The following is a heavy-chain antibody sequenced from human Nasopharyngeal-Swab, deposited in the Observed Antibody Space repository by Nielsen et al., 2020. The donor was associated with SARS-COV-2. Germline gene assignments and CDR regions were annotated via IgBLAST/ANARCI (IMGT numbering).Heavy chain of an antibody. CDR2: ISGDGGST. V-gene: IGHV3-43*02. J-gene: IGHJ6*02. CDR1: GFTFDNYA. CDR3: AKEQGYSSSWYGDYYCYYGMDV. D-gene: IGHD6-13*01. Sequence: GESLKISCAASGFTFDNYAMHWVRQAPGKGLEWVSLISGDGGSTYYADSVKGRFTISRDNSQNSLYLQINSLRTEDTALYYCAKEQGYSSSWYGDYYCYYGMDVWAQGTTVTVSS.